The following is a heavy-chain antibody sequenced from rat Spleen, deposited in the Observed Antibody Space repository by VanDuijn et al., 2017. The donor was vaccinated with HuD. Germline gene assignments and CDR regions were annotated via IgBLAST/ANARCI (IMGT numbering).Heavy chain of an antibody. CDR2: ISYGDSSGHSST. D-gene: IGHD1-9*01. V-gene: IGHV5-29*01. J-gene: IGHJ2*01. CDR1: GFTFSDYG. Sequence: EVQLVESGGGLVQPGRSLKLSCAASGFTFSDYGMAWVRQAPTKGLEWVATISYGDSSGHSSTYYRDSVKGRFTVSRDNTKSTLHLLMDSLRSEDTATYYCARRHYGYTDYFDFWGQGVMVTVSP. CDR3: ARRHYGYTDYFDF.